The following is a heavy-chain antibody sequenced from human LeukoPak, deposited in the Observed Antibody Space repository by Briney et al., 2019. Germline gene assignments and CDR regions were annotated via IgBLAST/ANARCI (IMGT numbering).Heavy chain of an antibody. V-gene: IGHV1-69*13. CDR3: ARDFCSSTSCYRLPYYGMDV. D-gene: IGHD2-2*01. CDR1: GGTFSSYA. Sequence: SVKSSCKASGGTFSSYAISWVRQAPGQGLEWMGGIIPIFGTAHYAQKFQGRVTITADESTSTAYMELSSLRSEDTAVYYCARDFCSSTSCYRLPYYGMDVWGQGTTVTVSS. CDR2: IIPIFGTA. J-gene: IGHJ6*02.